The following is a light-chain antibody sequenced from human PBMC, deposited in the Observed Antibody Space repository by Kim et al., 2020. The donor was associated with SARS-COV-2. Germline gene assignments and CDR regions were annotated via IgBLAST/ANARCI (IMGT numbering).Light chain of an antibody. J-gene: IGLJ2*01. CDR1: SLRSYY. CDR2: GQT. CDR3: NSRDSSGTHLI. Sequence: SSELTQDPAVSVALGQTVRITCQGDSLRSYYPTWYQQKPGQAPVLVIYGQTNRPSEIPDRFSGSTSGSTASLTITGAQAEDEADYYCNSRDSSGTHLIFGGGTQLTVL. V-gene: IGLV3-19*01.